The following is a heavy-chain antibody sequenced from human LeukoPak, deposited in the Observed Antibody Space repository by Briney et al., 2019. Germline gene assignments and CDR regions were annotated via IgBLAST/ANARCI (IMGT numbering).Heavy chain of an antibody. CDR3: ARDFLGGWYNGGFDP. V-gene: IGHV1-2*02. CDR2: INHNRGGT. J-gene: IGHJ5*02. Sequence: ASVKVSCKASGYTFTGYYMHWVRQAPGQGLEWMGWINHNRGGTNYAQKFQGRVTMTRDTSINTAYMELSRLRSDDTAVYYCARDFLGGWYNGGFDPWGQGTLVTVSS. CDR1: GYTFTGYY. D-gene: IGHD6-19*01.